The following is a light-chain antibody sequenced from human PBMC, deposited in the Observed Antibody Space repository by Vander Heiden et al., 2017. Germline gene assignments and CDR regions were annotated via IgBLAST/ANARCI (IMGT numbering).Light chain of an antibody. CDR3: QQYYSTPYT. J-gene: IGKJ2*01. V-gene: IGKV4-1*01. CDR2: WAS. Sequence: DIVMTQSPDSLPVSLGGRAPINCKSRQSVLYSSNNKNYLAWYQQKPGQPPKLLIYWASTRESGVPDRFSGSGSGTDFTLTISSLQAEDVAVYYCQQYYSTPYTFGQGTKLEIK. CDR1: QSVLYSSNNKNY.